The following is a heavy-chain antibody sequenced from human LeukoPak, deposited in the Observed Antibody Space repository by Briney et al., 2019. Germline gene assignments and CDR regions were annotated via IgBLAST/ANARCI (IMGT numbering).Heavy chain of an antibody. CDR1: GYSFTIYW. CDR2: IYPGDSDT. CDR3: ARAITGTTQAGYYYYMDV. V-gene: IGHV5-51*01. D-gene: IGHD1-7*01. Sequence: GESLKISCKGSGYSFTIYWIGWVRQMPGKGLEWMGIIYPGDSDTRYSPSFQGQVTISADKSISTAYHQWSSLKASDTAMYYCARAITGTTQAGYYYYMDVWGKGTTVTVSS. J-gene: IGHJ6*03.